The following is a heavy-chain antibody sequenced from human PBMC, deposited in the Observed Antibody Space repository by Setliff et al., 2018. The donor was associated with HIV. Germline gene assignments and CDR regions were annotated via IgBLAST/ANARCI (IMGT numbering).Heavy chain of an antibody. V-gene: IGHV4-61*05. J-gene: IGHJ4*02. CDR2: IYYSGST. D-gene: IGHD5-12*01. CDR1: GGSIKSSSYY. CDR3: AREISRYSGYEGRMDYFDY. Sequence: SETLSLTCTVSGGSIKSSSYYWGWIRQPPGKGLEWIGYIYYSGSTNYNPSLKSRVTISVDTSKNQFSLKLSSVTAADTAVYYCAREISRYSGYEGRMDYFDYWGQGTLVTVSS.